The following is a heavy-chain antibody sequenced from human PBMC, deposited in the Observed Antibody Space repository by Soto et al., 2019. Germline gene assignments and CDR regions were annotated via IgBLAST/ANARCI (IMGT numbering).Heavy chain of an antibody. CDR3: ARGPSPVAGPR. V-gene: IGHV4-59*01. D-gene: IGHD3-10*01. CDR2: IYSSGST. Sequence: PSETLSLTCTVSGGSISGYYWSWLRQPPGKGLEWIGYIYSSGSTNYNPSLRSRVTMSVDTSKSQLSLRLSSVTAADTAVYYCARGPSPVAGPRWGQGILVTVSS. CDR1: GGSISGYY. J-gene: IGHJ4*02.